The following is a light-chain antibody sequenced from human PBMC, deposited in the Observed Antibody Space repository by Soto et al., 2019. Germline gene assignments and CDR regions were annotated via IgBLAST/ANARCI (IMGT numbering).Light chain of an antibody. CDR1: QRVSSY. Sequence: EIVLTQSPPTLSLSPGERATLSCAGSQRVSSYLAWSQQKTGQAPPILLFRTSSRATGLPATFSGSGSATEFNLTISSLQSEDFGVYYCQQYNNWPRATFGRGTKVDIK. CDR2: RTS. CDR3: QQYNNWPRAT. V-gene: IGKV3-15*01. J-gene: IGKJ4*01.